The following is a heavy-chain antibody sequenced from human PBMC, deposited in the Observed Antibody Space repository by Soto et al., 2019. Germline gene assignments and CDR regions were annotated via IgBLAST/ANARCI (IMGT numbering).Heavy chain of an antibody. CDR3: AKDPRDMQWLVPNWFDP. CDR2: ISGSGGST. V-gene: IGHV3-23*01. Sequence: GGSLRLSCAASGFTFSSYAMSWVRQAPGKGLEWVSAISGSGGSTYYADSVKGRFTISRDNSKNTLYLQTNSLRAEDTAVYYCAKDPRDMQWLVPNWFDPWGQGTLVTVSS. CDR1: GFTFSSYA. D-gene: IGHD6-19*01. J-gene: IGHJ5*02.